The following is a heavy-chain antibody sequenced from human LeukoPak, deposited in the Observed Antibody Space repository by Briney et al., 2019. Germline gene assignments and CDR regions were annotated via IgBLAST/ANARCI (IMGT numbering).Heavy chain of an antibody. J-gene: IGHJ4*02. Sequence: PGGSLRLSCAASGFTFSSYGMHWVRQAPGKGLEWVAVIWYDGSNKYYADSVKGRFTISRDNSKNTLYLQMNSLRAEDTAVYYCAKDALIAPFDYWGQGTLVTVSS. V-gene: IGHV3-33*06. CDR3: AKDALIAPFDY. CDR1: GFTFSSYG. CDR2: IWYDGSNK. D-gene: IGHD6-13*01.